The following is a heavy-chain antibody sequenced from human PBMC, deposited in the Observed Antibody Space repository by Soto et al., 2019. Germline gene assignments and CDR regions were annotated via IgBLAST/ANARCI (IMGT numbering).Heavy chain of an antibody. J-gene: IGHJ6*02. CDR3: AKSGCSSTSCYLYYYYGMDV. CDR2: ISGSGGST. D-gene: IGHD2-2*01. CDR1: GFTFSSYA. V-gene: IGHV3-23*01. Sequence: GGSLRLSCAASGFTFSSYAMSWVRQAPGKGLEWVSAISGSGGSTYYADSVKGRFTISRDNSKNTLYLQMNSLRAEDTAVYYCAKSGCSSTSCYLYYYYGMDVWGQGTTVTVSS.